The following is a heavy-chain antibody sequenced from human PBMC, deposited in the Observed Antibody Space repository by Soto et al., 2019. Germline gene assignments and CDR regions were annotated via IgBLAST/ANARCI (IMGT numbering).Heavy chain of an antibody. CDR3: TSGDNYYYGMDV. D-gene: IGHD2-21*02. CDR1: GFTFSNAW. CDR2: IKSTTDGGTT. Sequence: EVQLVESGGGLVKPGGSLRLSCAASGFTFSNAWMSWVRQAPGKGLEWVGRIKSTTDGGTTDYAAPVKGRFTISREDSKNTLYLQMNSLKTEDTAVYYCTSGDNYYYGMDVWGQGTTVTVSS. J-gene: IGHJ6*02. V-gene: IGHV3-15*01.